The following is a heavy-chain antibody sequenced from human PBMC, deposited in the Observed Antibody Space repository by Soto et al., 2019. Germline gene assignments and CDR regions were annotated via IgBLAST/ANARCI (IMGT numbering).Heavy chain of an antibody. CDR2: IRGSGDNT. Sequence: EVQLLQSGGGLVQPGGSLRLSCAASGFAFRTYAMSWVRQAPGKGLEWVSAIRGSGDNTYYTDPVKGRFTISRDNSENTRHLQMNSLRPEGPAIYYCGKHLKLGGGTFIDQWGHGTLVTVS. CDR1: GFAFRTYA. J-gene: IGHJ4*01. D-gene: IGHD1-26*01. V-gene: IGHV3-23*01. CDR3: GKHLKLGGGTFIDQ.